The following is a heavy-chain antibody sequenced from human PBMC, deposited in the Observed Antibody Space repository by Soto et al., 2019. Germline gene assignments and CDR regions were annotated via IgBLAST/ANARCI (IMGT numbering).Heavy chain of an antibody. Sequence: SETLSLTCTVSGGTISSYYWSWIRQPPGKGLEWIGYIYYSGSTYYNPSLKSRVTISVDTSKNQFSLKLSSVTAADTAVYYCARDSGSEASYFDYWGQGTLVTVSS. CDR2: IYYSGST. V-gene: IGHV4-30-4*08. CDR3: ARDSGSEASYFDY. CDR1: GGTISSYY. J-gene: IGHJ4*02. D-gene: IGHD1-26*01.